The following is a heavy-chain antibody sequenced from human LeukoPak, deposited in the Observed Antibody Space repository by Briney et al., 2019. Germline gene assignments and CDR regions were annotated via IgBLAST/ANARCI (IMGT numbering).Heavy chain of an antibody. Sequence: SETLSLTCTVSGGSISSGGYYWSWIRQHPGKGLEWIGHIYYSGTTYYNPSLLSRISISVDTSKNQFSLRLNSVTAADTAVYYCARDQGDTTRFYSGLDVWGQGTTVTVSS. D-gene: IGHD2-21*01. CDR1: GGSISSGGYY. V-gene: IGHV4-31*03. J-gene: IGHJ6*02. CDR3: ARDQGDTTRFYSGLDV. CDR2: IYYSGTT.